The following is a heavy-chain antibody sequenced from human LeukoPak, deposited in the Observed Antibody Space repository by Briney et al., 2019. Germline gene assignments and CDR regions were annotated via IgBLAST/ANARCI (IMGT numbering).Heavy chain of an antibody. J-gene: IGHJ5*02. CDR1: GFTFDDYA. Sequence: GGSLRLSCAASGFTFDDYAMHWVRQAPGKGLEWVSAISGSGGSTYYADSVKGRFTISRDNSKNTLYLQMNSLRAEDTAVYYCAKMGDGYCSGGSCLGTKQNYNWFDPWGQGTLVTVSS. CDR3: AKMGDGYCSGGSCLGTKQNYNWFDP. V-gene: IGHV3-23*01. D-gene: IGHD2-15*01. CDR2: ISGSGGST.